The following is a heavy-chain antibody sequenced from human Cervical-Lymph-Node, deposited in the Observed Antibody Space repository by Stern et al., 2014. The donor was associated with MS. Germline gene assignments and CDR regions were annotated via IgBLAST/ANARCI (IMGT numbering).Heavy chain of an antibody. J-gene: IGHJ5*02. CDR3: AREPIAPGWFGP. D-gene: IGHD2-21*01. CDR2: IIPVFGKT. CDR1: GGIFSSLS. V-gene: IGHV1-69*18. Sequence: QVQLVQSGAEVKKPGSPVKVSCKASGGIFSSLSISWVRQAPGQGLEWMGNIIPVFGKTNYAQKFQDRVTFTADESTSTAYMEVSSLTSEDTAVYFCAREPIAPGWFGPWGQGTLVTVSS.